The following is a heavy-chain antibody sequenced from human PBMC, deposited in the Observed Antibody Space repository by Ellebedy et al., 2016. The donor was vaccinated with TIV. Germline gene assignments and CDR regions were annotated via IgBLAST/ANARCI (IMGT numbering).Heavy chain of an antibody. CDR2: IYYNENT. CDR1: GASISSYY. D-gene: IGHD5-12*01. V-gene: IGHV4-59*08. Sequence: MPSETLSLTCTVSGASISSYYWSWIRQPPGKGLEWIGYIYYNENTNYNPSLKSRVTILVDTSKNQFSLNLNSVTAADTAVYFCASTPFSAVSGYHPHDYWGQGILVTVSS. J-gene: IGHJ4*02. CDR3: ASTPFSAVSGYHPHDY.